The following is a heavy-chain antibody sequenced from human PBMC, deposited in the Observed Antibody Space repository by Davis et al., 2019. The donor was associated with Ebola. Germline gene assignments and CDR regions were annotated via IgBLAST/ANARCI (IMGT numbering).Heavy chain of an antibody. CDR3: ARSPADPSFDY. CDR2: ISAYNGNT. Sequence: ASVQVSCKASGYTFTGYYMHWVRQAPGQGLEWMGWISAYNGNTNYAQKLQGRVTMTTDTSTSTAYMELRSLRSDDTAVYYCARSPADPSFDYWGQGTLVTVSS. V-gene: IGHV1-18*04. CDR1: GYTFTGYY. D-gene: IGHD6-25*01. J-gene: IGHJ4*02.